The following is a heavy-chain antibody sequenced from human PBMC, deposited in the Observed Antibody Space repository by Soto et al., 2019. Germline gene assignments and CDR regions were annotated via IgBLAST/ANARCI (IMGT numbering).Heavy chain of an antibody. CDR1: GGSISSGDYY. Sequence: QVQLQESGPGLVKPSQTLSLTCTVSGGSISSGDYYWSWIRQPPGKGLEWIGYIYYSGSTYYNPSLKSRVTISVDTSKNQFSLKLSSVTAADTAVYYCAGTIYGDYTQPYNWFDPWGQGTLVTVSS. CDR2: IYYSGST. D-gene: IGHD4-17*01. CDR3: AGTIYGDYTQPYNWFDP. V-gene: IGHV4-30-4*01. J-gene: IGHJ5*02.